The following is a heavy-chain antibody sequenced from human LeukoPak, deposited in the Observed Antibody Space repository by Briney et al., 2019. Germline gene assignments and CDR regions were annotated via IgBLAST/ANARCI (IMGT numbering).Heavy chain of an antibody. J-gene: IGHJ6*02. D-gene: IGHD1-26*01. CDR2: ISAYNGNT. CDR3: ANDYLSGSYYYYYYGMDV. V-gene: IGHV1-18*01. CDR1: GYTFTSYG. Sequence: ASVKVSCKASGYTFTSYGISWVRQAPGQGLEWMGWISAYNGNTNYAQKLQGRVTMTTDTSTSTAYMELRSLRSDDTAVYYCANDYLSGSYYYYYYGMDVWGQGTTVTVSS.